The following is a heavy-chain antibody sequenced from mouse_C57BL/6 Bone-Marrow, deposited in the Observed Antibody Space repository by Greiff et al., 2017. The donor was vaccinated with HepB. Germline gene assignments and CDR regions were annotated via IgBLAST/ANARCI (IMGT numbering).Heavy chain of an antibody. Sequence: VQLQQPGAELVKPGASVKLSCKASGYTFTSYWMHWVKQRPGQGLEWIGMIHPNSGSTNYNEKFKSKATLTVDKSSSTAYMQLSSLTSEDSAVYYGAKGSDCGNAVDYWGQGTLVTVSA. V-gene: IGHV1-64*01. CDR3: AKGSDCGNAVDY. CDR2: IHPNSGST. CDR1: GYTFTSYW. D-gene: IGHD2-1*01. J-gene: IGHJ3*01.